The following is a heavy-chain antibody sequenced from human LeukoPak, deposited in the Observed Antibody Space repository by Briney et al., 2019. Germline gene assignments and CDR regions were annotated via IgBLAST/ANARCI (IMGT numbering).Heavy chain of an antibody. J-gene: IGHJ2*01. Sequence: PGGSLRLSCAASGFTFSSYAMSWVRQAPGKGLEWVSAISGSGGSTYYADSVKGRFTISRDNSKNTLYLQMNSLRAEDTAVYYCAKDPTIITMIVVVSGGPDWYFDLWGRGTLVTVSS. CDR2: ISGSGGST. V-gene: IGHV3-23*01. CDR3: AKDPTIITMIVVVSGGPDWYFDL. D-gene: IGHD3-22*01. CDR1: GFTFSSYA.